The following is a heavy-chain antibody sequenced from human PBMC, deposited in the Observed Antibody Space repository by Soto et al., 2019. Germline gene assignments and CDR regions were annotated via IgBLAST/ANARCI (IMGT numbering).Heavy chain of an antibody. J-gene: IGHJ4*02. CDR1: GASIRSYY. CDR2: MYYSGTT. Sequence: QVQLQESGPGLVKPSETLSLTCTVSGASIRSYYWNWMRQPPGKGLEWIGNMYYSGTTNYNPSLKSQVTFSVDTSKNHLSLKLSSVTAAHPAVYYCAAAYDYWGQRTLVTVSS. V-gene: IGHV4-59*01. D-gene: IGHD2-15*01. CDR3: AAAYDY.